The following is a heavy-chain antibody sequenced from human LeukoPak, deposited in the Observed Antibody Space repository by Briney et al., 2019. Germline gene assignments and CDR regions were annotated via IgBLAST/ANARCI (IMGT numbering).Heavy chain of an antibody. V-gene: IGHV5-51*01. J-gene: IGHJ4*02. Sequence: GESLKISCKGSGYIFSTYWIAWVRQVPGKGLEWMGIIYPGDSDTRYSPSFQGQVTISADKSISTAYLQWSSLKASDTAMYYCARWTYYYDSSGYYLNRYFDYWGQGTLVTVSS. CDR1: GYIFSTYW. D-gene: IGHD3-22*01. CDR2: IYPGDSDT. CDR3: ARWTYYYDSSGYYLNRYFDY.